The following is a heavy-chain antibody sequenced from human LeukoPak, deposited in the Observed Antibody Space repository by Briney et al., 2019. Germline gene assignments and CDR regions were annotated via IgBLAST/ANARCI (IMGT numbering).Heavy chain of an antibody. Sequence: ASVKVSCKASGGTFSSYAISWVRQAPGQGLEWMGGIIPIFGTANYAQKFQGRVTITADESTSTAYMELRSLRSDDTAVYYCARQKLGRWLQSQGDFDYWGQGTLVTVSS. CDR2: IIPIFGTA. V-gene: IGHV1-69*13. CDR3: ARQKLGRWLQSQGDFDY. D-gene: IGHD5-24*01. J-gene: IGHJ4*02. CDR1: GGTFSSYA.